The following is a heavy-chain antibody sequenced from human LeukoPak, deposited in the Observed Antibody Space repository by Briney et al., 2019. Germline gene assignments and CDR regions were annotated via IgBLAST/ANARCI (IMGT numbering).Heavy chain of an antibody. CDR2: ISSSSAYI. D-gene: IGHD4-17*01. CDR1: GFTFSSYS. CDR3: ARTTVTPSWFDP. J-gene: IGHJ5*02. Sequence: PGGSLRLSCAASGFTFSSYSMNWVRQAPGKGLEWVSSISSSSAYIYYADSVKGRFTISRDNAKNSLYLQMNSLRAEDTAVYFWARTTVTPSWFDPWGQGTLVTVSS. V-gene: IGHV3-21*01.